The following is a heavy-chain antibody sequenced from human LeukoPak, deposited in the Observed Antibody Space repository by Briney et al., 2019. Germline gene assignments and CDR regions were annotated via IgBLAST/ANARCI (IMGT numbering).Heavy chain of an antibody. CDR1: GYTFTGYY. CDR2: INPNSGGT. CDR3: ARDGEDVARSGRVYGMDV. J-gene: IGHJ6*02. Sequence: GASVEVSCKASGYTFTGYYMHWVRQAPGQGPEWMGWINPNSGGTDYAQKFKGRVTMTRDTSLTTTYMELSSLTSDDTAVYYCARDGEDVARSGRVYGMDVWGQGTTVTVSS. V-gene: IGHV1-2*02. D-gene: IGHD2-15*01.